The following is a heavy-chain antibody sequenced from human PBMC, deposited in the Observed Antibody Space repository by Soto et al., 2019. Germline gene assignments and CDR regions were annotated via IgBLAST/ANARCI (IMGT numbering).Heavy chain of an antibody. D-gene: IGHD6-13*01. CDR2: INSDGSST. CDR1: GFTFSSYW. CDR3: ARAPAGSWYWYFDL. J-gene: IGHJ2*01. Sequence: GGSLRLSCAASGFTFSSYWMHWVRQAPGKGLVWVSRINSDGSSTSYADSVKGRFTISRDNAKNTLYLQMNSLRAEDTAVYYCARAPAGSWYWYFDLWGRGTLVTVSS. V-gene: IGHV3-74*01.